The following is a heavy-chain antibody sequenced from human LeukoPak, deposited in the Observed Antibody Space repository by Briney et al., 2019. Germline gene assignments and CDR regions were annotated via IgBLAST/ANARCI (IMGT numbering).Heavy chain of an antibody. CDR1: GYTFTSYG. Sequence: ASVKVSCKASGYTFTSYGISWVRQAPGQGLEWMAWINPNSGGTNYAQKFQGRVTMTRDTSISTAYMELSRLTSDDTAVYYCARAPLGLPFDYWGQGSLVTVSS. J-gene: IGHJ4*02. V-gene: IGHV1-2*02. CDR2: INPNSGGT. CDR3: ARAPLGLPFDY.